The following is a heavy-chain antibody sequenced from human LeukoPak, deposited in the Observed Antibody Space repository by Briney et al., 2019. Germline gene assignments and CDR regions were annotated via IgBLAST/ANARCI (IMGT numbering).Heavy chain of an antibody. D-gene: IGHD4/OR15-4a*01. V-gene: IGHV4-38-2*02. CDR2: IYHSGST. CDR1: IYSISSGYY. CDR3: ARVNRRGAYYFDY. Sequence: SETLSLTCTVSIYSISSGYYWGWIRQPPGNGLEWIGSIYHSGSTYYNPSLKSRVTISVDTSKNQFSLKLSSVTAADTAVYYCARVNRRGAYYFDYWGQGTLVTVSS. J-gene: IGHJ4*02.